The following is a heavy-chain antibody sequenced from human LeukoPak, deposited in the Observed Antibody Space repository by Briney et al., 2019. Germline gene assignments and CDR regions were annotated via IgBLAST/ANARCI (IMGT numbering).Heavy chain of an antibody. CDR1: GGTFSSYA. Sequence: SVKVSCKASGGTFSSYAISWVRQAPGQGLEWMGRIIPIFGTANYAQKFQGRVTITTDESTSTAYMELSSLRSEDTAVYHCARHNTAGFDYWGQGTLVTVSS. J-gene: IGHJ4*02. CDR2: IIPIFGTA. CDR3: ARHNTAGFDY. D-gene: IGHD5-18*01. V-gene: IGHV1-69*05.